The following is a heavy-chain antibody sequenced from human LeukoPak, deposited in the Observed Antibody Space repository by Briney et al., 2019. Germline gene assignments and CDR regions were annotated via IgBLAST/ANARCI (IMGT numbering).Heavy chain of an antibody. V-gene: IGHV3-11*06. CDR3: VKELCLHFDS. CDR1: GFTFSDHY. J-gene: IGHJ4*02. CDR2: IIGSSSDT. D-gene: IGHD5/OR15-5a*01. Sequence: GESMRLSCAASGFTFSDHYMNWIRQAPGKGLEWVSYIIGSSSDTNYADSVKGRFTISRDNSKNTLFLQMSSLRAEDTAVYYCVKELCLHFDSWGQGTLVTVSS.